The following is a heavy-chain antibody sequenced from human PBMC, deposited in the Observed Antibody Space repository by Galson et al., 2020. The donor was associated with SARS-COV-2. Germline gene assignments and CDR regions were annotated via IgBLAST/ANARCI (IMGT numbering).Heavy chain of an antibody. J-gene: IGHJ4*02. CDR3: ARLQDPQLVRDY. D-gene: IGHD1-1*01. Sequence: PSDSYTNYSPSFQGHVTISADKSISTAYLQWSSLKASDTAMYYCARLQDPQLVRDYWGQGTLVTVSS. V-gene: IGHV5-10-1*01. CDR2: PSDSYT.